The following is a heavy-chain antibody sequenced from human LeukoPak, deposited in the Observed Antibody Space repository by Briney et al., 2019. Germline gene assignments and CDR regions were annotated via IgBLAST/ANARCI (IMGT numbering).Heavy chain of an antibody. CDR3: ARDRCGDICFYGLDV. D-gene: IGHD2-21*01. Sequence: GGSLRLSCAASGFTISSYAMSWVRQAPGRGLELVSAISGSGGSTYYADFVKGRFTISRDTSKNTLYLEMNSLRAEDTAVYYCARDRCGDICFYGLDVWGQGTTVSVSS. CDR1: GFTISSYA. J-gene: IGHJ6*02. V-gene: IGHV3-23*01. CDR2: ISGSGGST.